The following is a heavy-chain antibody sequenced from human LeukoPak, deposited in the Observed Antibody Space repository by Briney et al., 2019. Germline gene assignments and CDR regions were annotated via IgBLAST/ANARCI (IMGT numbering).Heavy chain of an antibody. CDR2: INPNSGGT. D-gene: IGHD2-2*01. J-gene: IGHJ4*02. Sequence: ASVKVSCKASGYTFTGYYMHWVRQAPGQGLEWMGWINPNSGGTNCAQKFQGRVTMTRDTSISTAYMELSRLRSDDTAVYYCARDRACSSTSCYSGNDYWRQGTLVTVFS. CDR3: ARDRACSSTSCYSGNDY. V-gene: IGHV1-2*02. CDR1: GYTFTGYY.